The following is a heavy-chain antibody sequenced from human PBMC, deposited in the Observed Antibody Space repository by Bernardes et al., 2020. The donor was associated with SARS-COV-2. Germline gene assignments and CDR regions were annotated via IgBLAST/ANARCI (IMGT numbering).Heavy chain of an antibody. CDR3: TSRLGTPSSHFDL. D-gene: IGHD6-6*01. CDR2: ISADGSIT. Sequence: GSLRLSCDASGFTFSSLWMHWVRPPPGKGLMWVSRISADGSITTYAASVQGRFTISRDNAQNTLYLQMNSLRAEDTGVYYCTSRLGTPSSHFDLWGQGALVTVSS. V-gene: IGHV3-74*03. CDR1: GFTFSSLW. J-gene: IGHJ4*02.